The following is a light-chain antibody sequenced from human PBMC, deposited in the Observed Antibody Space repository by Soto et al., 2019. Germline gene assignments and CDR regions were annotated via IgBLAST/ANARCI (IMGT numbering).Light chain of an antibody. V-gene: IGKV3-15*01. CDR1: QSISTD. CDR2: SAS. CDR3: QQGHNWPLT. J-gene: IGKJ2*01. Sequence: EIAMTQSPATLSVSPGERATLSCRASQSISTDLAWYQQIPGQPPRLLIYSASTRATVVQARFTGSGSGSEFTLTISGLQSEDFAIYYCQQGHNWPLTFGQGTRLEI.